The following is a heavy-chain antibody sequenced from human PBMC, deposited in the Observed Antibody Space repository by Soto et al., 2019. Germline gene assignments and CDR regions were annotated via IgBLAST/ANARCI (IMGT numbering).Heavy chain of an antibody. CDR3: ARDPGYGRGGSFDP. V-gene: IGHV3-66*01. Sequence: EVQLVESGGGLVQPGGSLRLSCAASGFSVSDNYMSWVRQARGKGLEWISVIYSSGDTYYADSVKGRLTISRNNSRNTLYLQINDLRVEDTSIYYCARDPGYGRGGSFDPWGQGIPVTVSS. CDR1: GFSVSDNY. CDR2: IYSSGDT. D-gene: IGHD3-16*01. J-gene: IGHJ5*02.